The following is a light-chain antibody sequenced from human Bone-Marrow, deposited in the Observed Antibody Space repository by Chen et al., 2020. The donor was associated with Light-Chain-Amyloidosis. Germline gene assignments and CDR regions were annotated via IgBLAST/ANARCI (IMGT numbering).Light chain of an antibody. CDR3: CSSYAGNNRV. J-gene: IGLJ2*01. V-gene: IGLV2-8*01. CDR2: EVS. Sequence: QSELTQHHSASGAPGQAVTNSCTGTSSDVGVYNSVSWYQQHPGNAPNLMIFEVSKRPAGVPDRFSGSKSGNTASLTVSGLQAEDEADYYCCSSYAGNNRVFGGGTKLTVL. CDR1: SSDVGVYNS.